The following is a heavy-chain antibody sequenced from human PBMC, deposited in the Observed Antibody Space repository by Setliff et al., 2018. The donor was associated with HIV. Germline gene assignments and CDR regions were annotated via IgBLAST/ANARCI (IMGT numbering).Heavy chain of an antibody. J-gene: IGHJ5*02. CDR2: MNPNSGNT. D-gene: IGHD1-20*01. CDR3: TRGSRKLTNWRSSWFDP. Sequence: ASVKVSCKASGYTFTSYDIYWVRQATGQGLEWMGWMNPNSGNTGYAQKFQGRVTMTRNTSINTTYMELSRLRSEDTAVYYCTRGSRKLTNWRSSWFDPWGQGTLVTVSS. V-gene: IGHV1-8*01. CDR1: GYTFTSYD.